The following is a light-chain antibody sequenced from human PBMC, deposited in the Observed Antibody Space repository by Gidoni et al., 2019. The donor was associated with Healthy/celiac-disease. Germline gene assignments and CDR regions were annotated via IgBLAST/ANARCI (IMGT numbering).Light chain of an antibody. CDR2: GAS. V-gene: IGKV3-20*01. J-gene: IGKJ1*01. CDR1: QSVSSSY. CDR3: QQYGSSPPDT. Sequence: DIVFPQSPGTLSLSPGERATLSCRASQSVSSSYLAWYQQKPGQAPRLLLYGASSRATGIPDRFSGSGSGTDFTLTISRLEPEDFAVYYCQQYGSSPPDTFGQGTKVEIK.